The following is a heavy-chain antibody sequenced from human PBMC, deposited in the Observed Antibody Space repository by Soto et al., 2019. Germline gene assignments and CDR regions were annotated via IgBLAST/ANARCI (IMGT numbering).Heavy chain of an antibody. V-gene: IGHV1-18*01. CDR3: ARTGGGTIFGVVIPYYYYYMDV. CDR2: ISAYNGNT. Sequence: ASVKVSCKASGYTFTSYGISWVRQAPGQGLEWMGWISAYNGNTNYARKLQGRVTMTTDTSTSTAYMELRSLRSDDTAVYYCARTGGGTIFGVVIPYYYYYMDVWGKGTTVTVSS. CDR1: GYTFTSYG. J-gene: IGHJ6*03. D-gene: IGHD3-3*01.